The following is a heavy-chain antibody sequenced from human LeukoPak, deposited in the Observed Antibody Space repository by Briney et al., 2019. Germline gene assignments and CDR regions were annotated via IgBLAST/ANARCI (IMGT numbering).Heavy chain of an antibody. V-gene: IGHV1-18*01. J-gene: IGHJ4*02. Sequence: ASVRVSCKASGYTFTSYGISWVRHAPGQGLEWMGWISAYNGNTNYAQKLQRRVTMTTDTSTSTAYMELRSVRSDDTAVYYCARDAVLLWFGELYCDYWGQGTLVTVSS. D-gene: IGHD3-10*01. CDR3: ARDAVLLWFGELYCDY. CDR1: GYTFTSYG. CDR2: ISAYNGNT.